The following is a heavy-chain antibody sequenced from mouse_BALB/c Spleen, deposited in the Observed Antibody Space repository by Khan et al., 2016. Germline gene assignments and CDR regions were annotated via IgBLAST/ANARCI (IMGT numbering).Heavy chain of an antibody. Sequence: QVQLKESGPGLVAPSQSLSITCTVSGFSIIAYGVNWVRQPPGKGLEWLGMIWGDGSTDYNSALKSRLNITKDNSKSQVFLKMNSLQTDDTANYYCASGGWGYYAMDYWGQGTSVTVSS. V-gene: IGHV2-6-7*01. D-gene: IGHD1-1*02. CDR1: GFSIIAYG. CDR3: ASGGWGYYAMDY. CDR2: IWGDGST. J-gene: IGHJ4*01.